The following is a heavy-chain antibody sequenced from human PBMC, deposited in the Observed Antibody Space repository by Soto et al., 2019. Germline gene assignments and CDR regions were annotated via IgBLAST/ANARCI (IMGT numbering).Heavy chain of an antibody. V-gene: IGHV3-21*01. D-gene: IGHD3-22*01. CDR1: GFTFSSYS. Sequence: GGSLRLSCAASGFTFSSYSMNWVRQAPGKGLEWVSSISSSSSYIYYADSVKGRFTTSRDNAKNSLYLQMNSLRAEDTAVYYCARYYYDSSGYIGDDAFDIWGQGTMVTVSS. J-gene: IGHJ3*02. CDR3: ARYYYDSSGYIGDDAFDI. CDR2: ISSSSSYI.